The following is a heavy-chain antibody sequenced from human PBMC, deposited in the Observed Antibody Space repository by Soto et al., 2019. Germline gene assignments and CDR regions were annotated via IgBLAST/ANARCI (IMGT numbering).Heavy chain of an antibody. V-gene: IGHV3-21*01. J-gene: IGHJ6*02. CDR2: ISSNSDYI. CDR1: GFTLYNYN. Sequence: LVESGGGLVKPGGSLRLSCAASGFTLYNYNMNWVRQAPGKGLEWVSSISSNSDYIWYADSVEGRFTVSRANAKNSLFLQLNGLLDEDTAVYYCARDTLIYMSGFMRGRYSGLDVWGRGTTVIVS. CDR3: ARDTLIYMSGFMRGRYSGLDV. D-gene: IGHD5-18*01.